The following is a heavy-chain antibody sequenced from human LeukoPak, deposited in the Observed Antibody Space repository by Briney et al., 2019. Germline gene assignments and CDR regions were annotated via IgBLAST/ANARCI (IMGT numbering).Heavy chain of an antibody. D-gene: IGHD6-19*01. CDR1: GSTFSSYS. CDR2: ISSSSSTI. V-gene: IGHV3-48*01. J-gene: IGHJ4*02. Sequence: PGGSLRLSCAASGSTFSSYSMNWVRQAPGKGLEWVSYISSSSSTIYYADSVKGRFTISRDNAKNSLYLQMNSLRAEDTAVYYCARDYSSGWYSYYFDYWGQGTLVTVSS. CDR3: ARDYSSGWYSYYFDY.